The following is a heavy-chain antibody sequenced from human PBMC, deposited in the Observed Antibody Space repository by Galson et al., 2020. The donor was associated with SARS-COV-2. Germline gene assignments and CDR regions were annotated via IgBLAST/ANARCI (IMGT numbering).Heavy chain of an antibody. V-gene: IGHV3-49*04. CDR2: IRSRAYGGTP. CDR1: GFSFGNYA. Sequence: GGSLRLPCITSGFSFGNYAMSWVRQAPGKGLEWAGFIRSRAYGGTPEYAASVKGRFTISRDDSKGIAYLQMNSLNNEDTGVYYCARGGDYYDSSGYAVPYYFMDVWGKGTTVTVTS. CDR3: ARGGDYYDSSGYAVPYYFMDV. J-gene: IGHJ6*03. D-gene: IGHD3-22*01.